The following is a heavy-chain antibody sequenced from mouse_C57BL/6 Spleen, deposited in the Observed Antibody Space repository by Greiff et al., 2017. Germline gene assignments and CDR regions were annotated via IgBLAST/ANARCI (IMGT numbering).Heavy chain of an antibody. CDR2: IYPGDGDT. V-gene: IGHV1-82*01. D-gene: IGHD2-10*02. Sequence: QVQLQQSGPELVKPGASVKISCKASGYAFSSSWMNWVKQRPGKGLEWIGRIYPGDGDTNYNGKFKGKATLTADKSSSTAYMQLSSLTSGDSAVYFCARGGVWFGAWFAYWGQGTLVTVSA. CDR3: ARGGVWFGAWFAY. CDR1: GYAFSSSW. J-gene: IGHJ3*01.